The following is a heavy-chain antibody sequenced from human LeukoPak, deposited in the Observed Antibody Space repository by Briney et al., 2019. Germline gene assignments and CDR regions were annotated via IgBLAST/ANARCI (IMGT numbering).Heavy chain of an antibody. D-gene: IGHD4-17*01. Sequence: GGSLRLSCAASGFTLSSYAMSWVRQAPGKGLEWVSAISGSGGSTYYADSVKGRFTISRDNSKNALYLQMNSLRAEDTAVYYCAKGPGDYDFDYWGQGTLVTVSS. V-gene: IGHV3-23*01. CDR2: ISGSGGST. J-gene: IGHJ4*02. CDR3: AKGPGDYDFDY. CDR1: GFTLSSYA.